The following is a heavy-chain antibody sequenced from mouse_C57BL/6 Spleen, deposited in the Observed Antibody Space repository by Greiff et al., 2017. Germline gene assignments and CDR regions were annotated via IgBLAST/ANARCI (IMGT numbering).Heavy chain of an antibody. D-gene: IGHD2-1*01. CDR1: GFNIKDDY. Sequence: VQLQQSGAELVRPGASVKLSCTASGFNIKDDYMHWVKQRPEQGLEWIGWIDPENGDTVYASKFQGKATITADTSSNTAYLQLSSLTSVDTAVYSCTSRCNYEFAYWGQGTLVTVSA. CDR3: TSRCNYEFAY. J-gene: IGHJ3*01. V-gene: IGHV14-4*01. CDR2: IDPENGDT.